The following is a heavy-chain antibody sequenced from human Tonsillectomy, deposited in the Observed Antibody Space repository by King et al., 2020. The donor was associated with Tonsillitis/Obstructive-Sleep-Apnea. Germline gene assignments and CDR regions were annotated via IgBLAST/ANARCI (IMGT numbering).Heavy chain of an antibody. D-gene: IGHD3-3*01. CDR1: GFTFSSYN. Sequence: EVHLVESGGGLVKPGGSLRLSCAASGFTFSSYNMNWVRQAPGKGLEWVSSISSSSNYIYYADSVKGRFTISRDNAKSSVYLQMNSLRAEDTAVYYCARVKGFVESFFYYYMDVWGNGTAVTVSS. V-gene: IGHV3-21*01. J-gene: IGHJ6*03. CDR2: ISSSSNYI. CDR3: ARVKGFVESFFYYYMDV.